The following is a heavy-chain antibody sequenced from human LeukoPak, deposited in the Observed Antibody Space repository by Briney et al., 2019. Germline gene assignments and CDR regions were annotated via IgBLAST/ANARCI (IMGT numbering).Heavy chain of an antibody. CDR2: IYSGGST. Sequence: QPGGSLRLSCAASGFTVSSNCMSWVRQAPGEGREWVTVIYSGGSTYNADSVKGRFNNSRDNSKSTLYLQMNRLRAEARAVDYWARDQGDYDYWSGYPNWGQGTLVTVSS. CDR1: GFTVSSNC. V-gene: IGHV3-66*02. J-gene: IGHJ4*02. D-gene: IGHD3-3*01. CDR3: ARDQGDYDYWSGYPN.